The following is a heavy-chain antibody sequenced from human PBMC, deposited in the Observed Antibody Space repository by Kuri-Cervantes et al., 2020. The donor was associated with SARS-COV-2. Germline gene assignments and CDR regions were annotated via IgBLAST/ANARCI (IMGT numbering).Heavy chain of an antibody. CDR1: GDSISSSTYY. D-gene: IGHD2-2*01. J-gene: IGHJ6*03. Sequence: ESLKISCTVSGDSISSSTYYWGWIRQPPGKGLEWIGSIYYSGSTYYNPSLKSRVTISVDTSKNQFSLKLSSVTAADTAVYYCAREVVVPAATDYYYYYMDVWGKGTTVTVSS. CDR3: AREVVVPAATDYYYYYMDV. V-gene: IGHV4-39*07. CDR2: IYYSGST.